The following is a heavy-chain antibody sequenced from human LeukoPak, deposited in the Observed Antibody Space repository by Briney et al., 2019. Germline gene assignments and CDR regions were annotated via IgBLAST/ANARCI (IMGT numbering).Heavy chain of an antibody. CDR2: ISGSGGST. CDR3: AKSIWSGYSSFDY. V-gene: IGHV3-23*01. J-gene: IGHJ4*02. Sequence: GGSLRLSCAASRFTFSSYAMSWVRQAPGKGLEWVSVISGSGGSTYYADSVKGRFTISRDNSKNTLYLQMNSLRAEDTAVYYCAKSIWSGYSSFDYWGQGTLVTVSS. CDR1: RFTFSSYA. D-gene: IGHD3-3*01.